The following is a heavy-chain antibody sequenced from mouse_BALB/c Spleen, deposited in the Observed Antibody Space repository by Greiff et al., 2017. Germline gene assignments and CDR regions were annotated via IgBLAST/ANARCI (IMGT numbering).Heavy chain of an antibody. CDR2: IRLKSNNYAT. J-gene: IGHJ2*01. Sequence: EVKLVESGGGLVQPGGSMKLSCVASGFTFSNYWMNWVRQSPEKGLEWVAEIRLKSNNYATNYAESVKGRFTISRDDSKSSVYLQMNNVRAEATGMYYCTRRYFDYWGQGTTLTVSS. CDR3: TRRYFDY. V-gene: IGHV6-6*02. CDR1: GFTFSNYW.